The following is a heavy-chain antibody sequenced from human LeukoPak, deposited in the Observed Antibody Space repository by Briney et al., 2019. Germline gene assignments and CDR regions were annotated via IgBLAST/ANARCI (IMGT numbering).Heavy chain of an antibody. Sequence: SQTLSLTCTVSGGSISSGSYYWSWIRQPAGKGLEWIGRIYTSGSTNYNPSLKSRVTISVDTSKNQFSLKLSSVTAAVTAVYYCAREGCSGGSCYFAFDIWGQGTMVTVSS. D-gene: IGHD2-15*01. J-gene: IGHJ3*02. CDR2: IYTSGST. V-gene: IGHV4-61*02. CDR1: GGSISSGSYY. CDR3: AREGCSGGSCYFAFDI.